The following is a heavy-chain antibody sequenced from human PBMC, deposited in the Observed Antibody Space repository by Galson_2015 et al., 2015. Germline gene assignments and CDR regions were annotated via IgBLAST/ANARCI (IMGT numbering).Heavy chain of an antibody. Sequence: SVKVSCKASGYIFTTYGISWVRQAPGQGFEWMGWISPYNGNTFYTQRFQDRVTMTSDTSTSTAYMELRSLRSDDTAVYYCSRDPSSGVYRGLNLFDPWGQGSLVIVSS. CDR2: ISPYNGNT. J-gene: IGHJ5*02. CDR3: SRDPSSGVYRGLNLFDP. V-gene: IGHV1-18*01. D-gene: IGHD6-19*01. CDR1: GYIFTTYG.